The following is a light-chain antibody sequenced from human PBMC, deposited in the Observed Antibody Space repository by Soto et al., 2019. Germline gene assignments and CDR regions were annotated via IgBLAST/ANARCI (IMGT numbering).Light chain of an antibody. CDR2: GAS. CDR3: QQYNNWPRT. J-gene: IGKJ1*01. CDR1: QSVSSN. Sequence: EIVMTQSPATLSVSPGERATHSCRASQSVSSNLAWYQQKPGQAPRLLVYGASTRATGIPARFSGRGSGTEFTLTISSLQYGDFAVYYCQQYNNWPRTFGQGNKV. V-gene: IGKV3-15*01.